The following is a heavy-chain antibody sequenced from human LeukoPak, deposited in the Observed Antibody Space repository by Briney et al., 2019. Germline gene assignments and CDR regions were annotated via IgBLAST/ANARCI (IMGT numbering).Heavy chain of an antibody. V-gene: IGHV4-34*01. CDR3: ARIKYSSEY. D-gene: IGHD6-25*01. CDR1: GGSFSGYY. CDR2: INHSGST. J-gene: IGHJ4*02. Sequence: SETLSLTCAVYGGSFSGYYWSWIRQPPGRGLEWIGEINHSGSTNYNPSLKSRVTISVDTSKNQFSLKLSSVTAADTAVYYCARIKYSSEYWGQGTLVTVSS.